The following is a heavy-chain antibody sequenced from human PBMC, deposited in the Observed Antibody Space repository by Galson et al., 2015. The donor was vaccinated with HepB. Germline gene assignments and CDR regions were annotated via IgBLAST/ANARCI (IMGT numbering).Heavy chain of an antibody. Sequence: SVKVSCKASGYTFTRYAMHWVRQAPGQRLEWMGWSNAGNGNTNYSQKFQGRVTITRDTSASTAYMELSSLRSEDTAVYYCARGAQYYYGSGSYYYPQDYYYGMDVWGQGTTVTVSS. CDR1: GYTFTRYA. CDR2: SNAGNGNT. CDR3: ARGAQYYYGSGSYYYPQDYYYGMDV. J-gene: IGHJ6*02. V-gene: IGHV1-3*01. D-gene: IGHD3-10*01.